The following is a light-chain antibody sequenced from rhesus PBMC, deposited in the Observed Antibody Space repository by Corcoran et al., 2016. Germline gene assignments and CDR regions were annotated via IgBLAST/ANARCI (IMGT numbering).Light chain of an antibody. Sequence: DIQMTQSPSPLSASVGDRVTITCRESQGITTHLNWYQQKPGKPPKRLIYAASSLESGVPSRFSGSGSRTDLTLTISSLQPEDFATYCCLQYHTTPLTFGPGTKLDIK. V-gene: IGKV1-43*01. J-gene: IGKJ3*01. CDR3: LQYHTTPLT. CDR1: QGITTH. CDR2: AAS.